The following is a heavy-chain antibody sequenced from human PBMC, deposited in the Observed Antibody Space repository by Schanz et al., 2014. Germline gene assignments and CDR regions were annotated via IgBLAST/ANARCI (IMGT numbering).Heavy chain of an antibody. CDR3: ARDRDAGGYDS. CDR1: GFTFSDFY. V-gene: IGHV3-11*04. J-gene: IGHJ5*01. Sequence: QVQLVESGGGLVKPGGSLRLSCAASGFTFSDFYMNWVRQAPGKGLEWVSSISNGGGYIYYADSVKGRFTISRDNAKNSVYLQMHSLRAEDTALYYCARDRDAGGYDSWGQGTLVTVSS. CDR2: ISNGGGYI. D-gene: IGHD2-8*02.